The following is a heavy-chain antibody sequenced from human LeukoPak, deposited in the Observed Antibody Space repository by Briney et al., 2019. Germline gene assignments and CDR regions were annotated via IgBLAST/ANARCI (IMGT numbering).Heavy chain of an antibody. CDR2: ISDSGDYT. Sequence: GGSLRLSCAGSGFTFSSYAMSWVRQAPGQGLEWVSVISDSGDYTSYADSVRGRFTISRDNSRNTLYQQMISLRPEDTAVYYCAKDPPIGKCCTKGVCSPFDYGGQGTLVTVSS. CDR3: AKDPPIGKCCTKGVCSPFDY. J-gene: IGHJ4*02. V-gene: IGHV3-23*01. D-gene: IGHD2-8*01. CDR1: GFTFSSYA.